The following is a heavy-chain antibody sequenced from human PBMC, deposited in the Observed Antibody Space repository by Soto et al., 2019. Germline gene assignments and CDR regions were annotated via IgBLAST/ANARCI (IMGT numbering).Heavy chain of an antibody. J-gene: IGHJ6*02. D-gene: IGHD2-15*01. CDR3: ARAEECSGGSCYSGNYYYGMDV. CDR1: GFTFSSYS. Sequence: QVQLVESGGGVVQPGRSLRLSCAASGFTFSSYSMHWVRQAPGKGLEWVAVIWYDGSNKYYADSVKGRFTISRDNSKNTLYLQMNSLRAEDTAVYYCARAEECSGGSCYSGNYYYGMDVWGQGTTVTVSS. V-gene: IGHV3-33*08. CDR2: IWYDGSNK.